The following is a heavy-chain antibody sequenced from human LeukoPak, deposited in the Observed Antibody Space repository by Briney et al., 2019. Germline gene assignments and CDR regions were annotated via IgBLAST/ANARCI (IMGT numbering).Heavy chain of an antibody. CDR1: GGSFSGYY. J-gene: IGHJ4*02. CDR3: ASRQLWGPFCY. Sequence: PSETLSLTCAVYGGSFSGYYWSWIRQPPGKGLEWIGEINHSGSTNYNPSLKSRVTISVDTSKNQFSLKLSSVTAADTAVYYCASRQLWGPFCYWGQGTLVTVSS. D-gene: IGHD5-18*01. CDR2: INHSGST. V-gene: IGHV4-34*01.